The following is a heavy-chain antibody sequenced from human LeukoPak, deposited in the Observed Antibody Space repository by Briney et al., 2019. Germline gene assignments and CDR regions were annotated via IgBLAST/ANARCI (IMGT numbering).Heavy chain of an antibody. CDR2: INHSGST. V-gene: IGHV4-34*01. D-gene: IGHD2-21*02. CDR1: GGSFSGYY. J-gene: IGHJ6*02. Sequence: PSETLSLTCAVYGGSFSGYYWSWIRQPPGKGLEWIGEINHSGSTTYNPSLKSRVTISVDTSKNQYSLKLSSVTAADTAVYYCARVGPYCGGDCYRNYYYYGMDVWGQGNTVTVSS. CDR3: ARVGPYCGGDCYRNYYYYGMDV.